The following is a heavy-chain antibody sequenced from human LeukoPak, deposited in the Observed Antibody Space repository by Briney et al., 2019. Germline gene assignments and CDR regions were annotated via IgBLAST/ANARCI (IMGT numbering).Heavy chain of an antibody. D-gene: IGHD3-10*01. V-gene: IGHV4-59*01. CDR1: GGSISSYY. CDR2: AYYSGST. J-gene: IGHJ6*02. Sequence: SETLSHTCTVSGGSISSYYWNWIRQPPGKALEWLGYAYYSGSTNYNPSLKTRLTISVDTSKAQFSLTLSSVTAADTAIYYCASRSGRNYYGMDVWGQGTTVIVSS. CDR3: ASRSGRNYYGMDV.